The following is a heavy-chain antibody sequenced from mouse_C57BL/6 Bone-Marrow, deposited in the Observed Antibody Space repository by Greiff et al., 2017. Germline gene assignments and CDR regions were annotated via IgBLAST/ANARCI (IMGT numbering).Heavy chain of an antibody. J-gene: IGHJ3*01. CDR2: ISSGGSYT. Sequence: EVQLQQSGGDLVKPGGSLKLSCAASGFTFSSYGMSWVRQTPDKRLEWVATISSGGSYTYYPDSVTGRFTISRDNAKNTLYLQRSSLKAEDTAMYYCGRRPAGFAYWGQGTLVTVSA. V-gene: IGHV5-6*01. CDR3: GRRPAGFAY. CDR1: GFTFSSYG.